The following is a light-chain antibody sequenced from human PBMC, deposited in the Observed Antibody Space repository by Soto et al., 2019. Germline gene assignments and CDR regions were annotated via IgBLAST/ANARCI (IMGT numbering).Light chain of an antibody. CDR1: QSVRSN. CDR3: QQYNNWPPAGT. V-gene: IGKV3-15*01. CDR2: GAS. Sequence: EIVVTQSPATLSVSPGERATLSCRASQSVRSNLAWYQQKPGQSPRLLIYGASTRATGIPARFSGSGSGTQFTLTISSLQSEDFAVYYGQQYNNWPPAGTFGQGTKVDIK. J-gene: IGKJ1*01.